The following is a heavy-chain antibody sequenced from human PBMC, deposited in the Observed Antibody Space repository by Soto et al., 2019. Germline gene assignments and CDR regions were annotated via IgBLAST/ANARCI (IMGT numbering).Heavy chain of an antibody. D-gene: IGHD4-17*01. Sequence: EVQLVESGGGLVKPGGSLRLSCAASGFTFSNDWMSWVRQAPGKGLEWVGRIKRNADGGTVDYAPPVRGRFTISRDDSKNTLYLQMNSLKTEDTAMYYCSTAATTVTTIDYWGQGTLVTVSS. V-gene: IGHV3-15*01. CDR1: GFTFSNDW. J-gene: IGHJ4*02. CDR3: STAATTVTTIDY. CDR2: IKRNADGGTV.